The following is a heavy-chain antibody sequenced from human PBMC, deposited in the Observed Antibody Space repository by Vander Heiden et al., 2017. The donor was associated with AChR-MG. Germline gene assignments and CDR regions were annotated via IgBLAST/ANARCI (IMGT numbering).Heavy chain of an antibody. J-gene: IGHJ3*02. V-gene: IGHV2-5*01. CDR3: AHSHPEGESTMIVCAFDI. D-gene: IGHD3-22*01. CDR2: IYWNDDK. CDR1: GFSLSTSGVG. Sequence: QITLKESGPTLVKPTQTLTLTCTFSGFSLSTSGVGVGWIRQPPGKALEWLALIYWNDDKRYSPSLKSRLTITKDTSKNQVVLTMTNMDPVDTATYYCAHSHPEGESTMIVCAFDIWGQGTMVTVSS.